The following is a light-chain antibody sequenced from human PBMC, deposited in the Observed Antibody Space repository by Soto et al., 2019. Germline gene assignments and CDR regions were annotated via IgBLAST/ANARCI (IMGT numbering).Light chain of an antibody. CDR1: SSKIGNNY. Sequence: QSVLTQPPSVSAAPGQKVTISCSGSSSKIGNNYVSWYQQLPGTAPKLLIYDNNKRPSGIPDRFSGSKSGTSATLGITGLQTGDEADYYCGTWDSSLSANWVFGGGTKLTVL. J-gene: IGLJ3*02. V-gene: IGLV1-51*01. CDR2: DNN. CDR3: GTWDSSLSANWV.